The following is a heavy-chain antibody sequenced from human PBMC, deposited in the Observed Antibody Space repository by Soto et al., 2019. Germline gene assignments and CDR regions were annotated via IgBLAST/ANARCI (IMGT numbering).Heavy chain of an antibody. CDR2: ISYDGSNK. D-gene: IGHD6-13*01. Sequence: GGSLRLSCAASGFTFSSYAMHWVRQAPGKGLEWVAVISYDGSNKYYADSVKGRFTISRDNSKNTLYLQMNSLRAEDTAVYYCARDGQGGSSWQYYYYYYGMDVWGQGTTVTVSS. CDR1: GFTFSSYA. V-gene: IGHV3-30-3*01. CDR3: ARDGQGGSSWQYYYYYYGMDV. J-gene: IGHJ6*02.